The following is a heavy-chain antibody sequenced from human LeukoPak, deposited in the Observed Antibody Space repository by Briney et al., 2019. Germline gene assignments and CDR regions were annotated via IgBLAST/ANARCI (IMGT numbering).Heavy chain of an antibody. V-gene: IGHV4-59*01. D-gene: IGHD5-12*01. CDR2: IYYTGTT. CDR1: GGSISGYY. Sequence: PSETLSLTCIVSGGSISGYYWSWIRQPPGKGLEWIGYIYYTGTTNYNPSLTSRITISADTSKNQFSLKLSSVTAADTAVYYCARSRSRGYSGDFDYWGQGTLVTVSS. CDR3: ARSRSRGYSGDFDY. J-gene: IGHJ4*02.